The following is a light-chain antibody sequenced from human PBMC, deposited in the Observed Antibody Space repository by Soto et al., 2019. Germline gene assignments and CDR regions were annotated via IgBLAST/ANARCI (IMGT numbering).Light chain of an antibody. CDR1: QGINKF. V-gene: IGKV1-9*01. J-gene: IGKJ2*01. CDR3: QQLNNFRFT. CDR2: GAS. Sequence: IQLTQSPSSLSASVGDIVTITCRASQGINKFLAWYQQRPGKAPQLLVYGASTLQSGVPSRFSGSGSGTDFTLTISSLQPEDCATYYGQQLNNFRFTFGQWTKLYSK.